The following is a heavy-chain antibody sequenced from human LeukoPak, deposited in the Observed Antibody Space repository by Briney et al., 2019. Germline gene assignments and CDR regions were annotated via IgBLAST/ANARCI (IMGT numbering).Heavy chain of an antibody. CDR3: ARRMSLSGSLN. CDR2: IYYSGST. J-gene: IGHJ4*02. CDR1: GGSISSYY. D-gene: IGHD3-10*01. Sequence: SETLSLTCTVSGGSISSYYWGWIRQPPGKGLEWIGSIYYSGSTYYNPSLKSRITISVDTSKNQFSLKLSSVTAADTAVYYCARRMSLSGSLNWGQGTLVTVSS. V-gene: IGHV4-39*01.